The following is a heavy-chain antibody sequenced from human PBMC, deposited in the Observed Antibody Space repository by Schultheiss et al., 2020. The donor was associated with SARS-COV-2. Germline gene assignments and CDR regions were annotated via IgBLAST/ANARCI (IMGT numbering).Heavy chain of an antibody. CDR3: ARATVTIFGVNNGMDV. D-gene: IGHD3-3*01. CDR1: GDSISSSGYY. J-gene: IGHJ6*02. V-gene: IGHV4-39*07. Sequence: SETLSLTCTVSGDSISSSGYYWGWIRQPPGKGLEWIGSIFYSGSTYYNPSLKSRVTISVDTSKNQFSLKLSSVTAADTAVYYCARATVTIFGVNNGMDVWGQGTTVTVSS. CDR2: IFYSGST.